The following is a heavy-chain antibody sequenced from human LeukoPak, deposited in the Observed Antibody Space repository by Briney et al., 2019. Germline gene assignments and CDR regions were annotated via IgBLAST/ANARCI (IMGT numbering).Heavy chain of an antibody. CDR3: ARDSYNYYGSRYFDL. CDR1: GFTFSNYA. D-gene: IGHD3-10*01. V-gene: IGHV3-21*01. CDR2: TAHT. J-gene: IGHJ2*01. Sequence: GGSLRLSCSASGFTFSNYAMSWVRQAPGKGLEWLSSTAHTQYTDSMKGRLTVSRDNAKNALYLQINSLTTEDTAVYYCARDSYNYYGSRYFDLWGRGTLVTVSS.